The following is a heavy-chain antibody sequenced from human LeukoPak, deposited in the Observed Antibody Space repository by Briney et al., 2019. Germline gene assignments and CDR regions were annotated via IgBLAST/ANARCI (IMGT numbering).Heavy chain of an antibody. CDR1: GFTFSSYW. CDR3: AKSSTFYYYYSMDV. V-gene: IGHV3-74*01. Sequence: GGSLRLSCAASGFTFSSYWMHWVRQAPGKGLVWVSRINSDGSSTSYADSVKGGFTISRDNSKNTLYLQMNSLRAEDTAVYYCAKSSTFYYYYSMDVWGKGTTVTVSS. J-gene: IGHJ6*03. CDR2: INSDGSST.